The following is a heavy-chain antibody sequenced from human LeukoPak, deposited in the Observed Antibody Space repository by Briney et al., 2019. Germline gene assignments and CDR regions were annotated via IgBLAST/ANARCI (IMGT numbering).Heavy chain of an antibody. CDR1: GFTFSTYA. Sequence: GGSLRLSCAASGFTFSTYAMHWVRQAPGKGLEWVAVISLDGNDKYYADSAKGRFTISRDNSKNTLYLQMNSLRAEDTAVYYCAREFRGYFDYWGQGTLVTVSS. CDR3: AREFRGYFDY. J-gene: IGHJ4*02. V-gene: IGHV3-30*04. CDR2: ISLDGNDK.